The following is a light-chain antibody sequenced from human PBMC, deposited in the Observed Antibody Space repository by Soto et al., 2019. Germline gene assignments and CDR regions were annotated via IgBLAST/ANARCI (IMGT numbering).Light chain of an antibody. V-gene: IGKV3-11*01. CDR3: QQRSNWPTIT. Sequence: EIWLTQSPATLSLSPGERATLSCGGSQSVSSYLAWYQQKPGQAPRLLIYDASNRATGIPARFSGSGSGTDFTLPISSLEPEDFAVYYCQQRSNWPTITFGHGTRLEIK. CDR2: DAS. CDR1: QSVSSY. J-gene: IGKJ5*01.